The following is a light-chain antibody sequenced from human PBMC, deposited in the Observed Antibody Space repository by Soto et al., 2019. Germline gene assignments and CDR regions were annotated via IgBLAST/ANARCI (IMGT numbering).Light chain of an antibody. J-gene: IGLJ2*01. CDR3: AAWDDSLKGVV. V-gene: IGLV1-44*01. CDR2: NNN. Sequence: QSALTQPPSASGTPGQRVTISCSGSSSNIGSNTVNWYQQVPGTAPKLLIYNNNQRPSGVPDRFSGSKSGTSDSLAISGLQSEDEADYYCAAWDDSLKGVVFGGGTKVTVL. CDR1: SSNIGSNT.